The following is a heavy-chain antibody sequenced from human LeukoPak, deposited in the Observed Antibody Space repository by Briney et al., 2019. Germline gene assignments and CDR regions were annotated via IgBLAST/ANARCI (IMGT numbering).Heavy chain of an antibody. J-gene: IGHJ4*02. CDR1: GFTFSSYA. D-gene: IGHD2-21*02. CDR2: ISGSGGST. V-gene: IGHV3-23*01. CDR3: AKSPTYCGGDCYPDFDY. Sequence: GSLRLSCAASGFTFSSYAMSWVRQAPGKGLEWVSAISGSGGSTYYADSVKGRFTISRDNSKNTLYLQMNSLRAEDTAVYYCAKSPTYCGGDCYPDFDYWGQGTLVTVSS.